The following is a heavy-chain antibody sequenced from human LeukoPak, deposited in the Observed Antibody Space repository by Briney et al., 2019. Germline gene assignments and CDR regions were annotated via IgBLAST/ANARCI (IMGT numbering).Heavy chain of an antibody. D-gene: IGHD2/OR15-2a*01. CDR2: IYYSGST. CDR1: GGSISSGGYY. Sequence: SETLSLTCTVSGGSISSGGYYWSWIRQHPGKGLEWIGYIYYSGSTYYNPSLKSRVTISVDTSKNQFSLKLSSVTAGDTAVYYCARLNITTYHDAFDIWGQGTMVTVSS. J-gene: IGHJ3*02. CDR3: ARLNITTYHDAFDI. V-gene: IGHV4-31*03.